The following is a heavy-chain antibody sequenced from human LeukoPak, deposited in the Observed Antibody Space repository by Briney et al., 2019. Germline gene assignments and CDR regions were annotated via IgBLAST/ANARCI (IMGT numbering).Heavy chain of an antibody. D-gene: IGHD6-13*01. J-gene: IGHJ3*02. CDR1: GFTFSNYA. CDR2: IYSGGST. CDR3: ARGGVRSWRYAFDI. Sequence: GGSLRLSCAASGFTFSNYAMSWVRQAPGKGLEWVSVIYSGGSTYYADSVKGRFTISRDNSKNTLYLQMNSLRAEDTAVYYCARGGVRSWRYAFDIWGQGTMVTVSS. V-gene: IGHV3-53*01.